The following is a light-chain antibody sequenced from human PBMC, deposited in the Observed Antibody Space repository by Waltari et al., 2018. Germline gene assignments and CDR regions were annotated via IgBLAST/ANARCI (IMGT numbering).Light chain of an antibody. CDR1: KIGSKS. Sequence: SYVVTQPPSVSVAPGQTARITCGGNKIGSKSVHWYQQKPGQAPVLVVYDDSDRPSGIPERFSGSNSGNTATLTISRVEAGDEADYFCQVWDSSSDHWVFGGGTKLSVL. CDR2: DDS. V-gene: IGLV3-21*02. CDR3: QVWDSSSDHWV. J-gene: IGLJ3*02.